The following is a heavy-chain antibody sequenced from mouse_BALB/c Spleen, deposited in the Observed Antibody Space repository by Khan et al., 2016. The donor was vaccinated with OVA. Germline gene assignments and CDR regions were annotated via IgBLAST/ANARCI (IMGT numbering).Heavy chain of an antibody. Sequence: EVQLQESGPGLVKPSQSLSLTCTVTGCSITSDYAWNWIRQFPGNKLEWMAYISYSGSTRSNPSLNSRISITRDTSKNQFFLQLNSVTTEDTATYYCARRYYYGQWYFDVWGAGTTVTVSS. V-gene: IGHV3-2*02. CDR2: ISYSGST. D-gene: IGHD1-1*01. CDR1: GCSITSDYA. CDR3: ARRYYYGQWYFDV. J-gene: IGHJ1*01.